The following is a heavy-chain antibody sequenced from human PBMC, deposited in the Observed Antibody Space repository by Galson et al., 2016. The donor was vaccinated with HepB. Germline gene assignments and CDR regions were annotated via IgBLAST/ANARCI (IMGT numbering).Heavy chain of an antibody. V-gene: IGHV3-53*01. J-gene: IGHJ5*02. CDR1: GPTVSSNY. CDR3: GTESYLKGHSIVVAAPSQT. CDR2: IYSGGGT. D-gene: IGHD2-15*01. Sequence: SLRLSCAASGPTVSSNYMSWVRQAPGKGLEWVSVIYSGGGTYYADSVQGRFTISRDNSKNTVFLEMNSLRAEDTAVYYCGTESYLKGHSIVVAAPSQTWGRGTLVTVSS.